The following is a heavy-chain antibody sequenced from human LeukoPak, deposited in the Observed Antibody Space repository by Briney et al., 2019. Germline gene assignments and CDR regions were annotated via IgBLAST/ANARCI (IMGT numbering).Heavy chain of an antibody. D-gene: IGHD2/OR15-2a*01. J-gene: IGHJ3*02. V-gene: IGHV3-11*01. CDR1: GFTFSDYY. CDR2: ISSSGSTL. Sequence: MPGGSLRLSCAASGFTFSDYYMSWVRQAPGKGLEWVSYISSSGSTLYYADSVKGRFTISRDNAKNSLYLQMNSLRAEDTAVYYCAREFPDYYAFDIWGQGTMVTVSS. CDR3: AREFPDYYAFDI.